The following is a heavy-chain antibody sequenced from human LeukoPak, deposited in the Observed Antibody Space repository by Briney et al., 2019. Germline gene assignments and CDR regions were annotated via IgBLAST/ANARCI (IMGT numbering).Heavy chain of an antibody. V-gene: IGHV3-74*01. CDR2: INSDGSST. CDR1: GFTFSSYA. CDR3: ARSMVTIPIPGGY. Sequence: PGGSLRLSCAASGFTFSSYAMSWVRQAPGKGLVWVSRINSDGSSTSYADSVKGRFTISRDNAKNTLYLQMNSLRAEDTAVYYCARSMVTIPIPGGYWGQGTLVTVSS. D-gene: IGHD5-24*01. J-gene: IGHJ4*02.